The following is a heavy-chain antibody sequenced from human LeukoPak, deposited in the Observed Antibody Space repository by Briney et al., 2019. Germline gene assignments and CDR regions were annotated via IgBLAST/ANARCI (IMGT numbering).Heavy chain of an antibody. J-gene: IGHJ5*02. D-gene: IGHD4-23*01. CDR2: ISGSGGST. V-gene: IGHV3-23*01. CDR3: AKATMVLGWFDP. Sequence: GGSLRLSWGAAGWIFSNYGMSWGRQAGGKGLYRVSAISGSGGSTYCADSVKGRFTISRDNSKNTLSLQLSILRAEDTALYYCAKATMVLGWFDPWGQGTLVTVSS. CDR1: GWIFSNYG.